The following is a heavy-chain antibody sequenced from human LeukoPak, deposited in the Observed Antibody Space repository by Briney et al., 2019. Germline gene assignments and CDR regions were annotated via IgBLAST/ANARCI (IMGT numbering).Heavy chain of an antibody. Sequence: PGGSLRLSCAAPGFTFSSYWMSWVRQAPGKGLEWVANIKQDGSEKYYVDSVKGRFTISRDNAKNSLYLQMNSLRAEDTAVYYCAKALDFQFDAFDIWGQGTMVTVSS. D-gene: IGHD5-24*01. J-gene: IGHJ3*02. CDR2: IKQDGSEK. CDR1: GFTFSSYW. V-gene: IGHV3-7*03. CDR3: AKALDFQFDAFDI.